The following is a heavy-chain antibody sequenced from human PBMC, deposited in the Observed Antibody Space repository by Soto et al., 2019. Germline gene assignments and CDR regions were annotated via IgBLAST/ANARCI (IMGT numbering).Heavy chain of an antibody. J-gene: IGHJ6*02. CDR1: GFTFSSYE. Sequence: EVQLVESGGGLVQPGGSLRLSCAASGFTFSSYEVNWVRQAPGKGLEWVSYISSSGSTIYYADSVKGRFTISRDNAKNSLYLQMNSLRAEDTAVYYCARDPHYDSRGPYYYGMDVWGQGTTVTVSS. V-gene: IGHV3-48*03. CDR3: ARDPHYDSRGPYYYGMDV. CDR2: ISSSGSTI. D-gene: IGHD3-22*01.